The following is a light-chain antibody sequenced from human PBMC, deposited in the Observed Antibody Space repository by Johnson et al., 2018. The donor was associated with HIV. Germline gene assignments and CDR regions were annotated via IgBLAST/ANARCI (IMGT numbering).Light chain of an antibody. CDR3: GTWDSSLGAWV. CDR1: SSNIGNNY. J-gene: IGLJ1*01. Sequence: HSVLTQPPSVSAAPGQKVTISCSGSSSNIGNNYVSWYQQLPGTAPKLLIHENKKRPSGIPDRFSGSKSGTSATLDITGLQTGDEADYYCGTWDSSLGAWVFGTGTKVTVL. V-gene: IGLV1-51*02. CDR2: ENK.